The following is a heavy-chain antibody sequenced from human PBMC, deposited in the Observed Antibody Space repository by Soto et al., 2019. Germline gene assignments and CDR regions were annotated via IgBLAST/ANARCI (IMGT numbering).Heavy chain of an antibody. CDR1: GFTFSSYG. CDR2: ILHDGRNK. Sequence: QVQLVESGGGVVQPGMSLRLSCAASGFTFSSYGMHWVRQAPGKGMEWVAVILHDGRNKYYADSVKGRFTISRDNSKNSLYLESNTVRAEDTTVYYSATGTREGQWLETVAFEIWGQATMVTVSS. CDR3: ATGTREGQWLETVAFEI. J-gene: IGHJ3*02. V-gene: IGHV3-33*01. D-gene: IGHD6-19*01.